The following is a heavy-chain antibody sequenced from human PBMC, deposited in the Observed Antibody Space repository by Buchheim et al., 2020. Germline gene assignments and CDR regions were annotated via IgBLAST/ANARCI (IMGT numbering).Heavy chain of an antibody. CDR2: INHSGST. V-gene: IGHV4-34*01. D-gene: IGHD5-24*01. J-gene: IGHJ6*02. CDR3: ARGAGWLQLPEGYYYYYGMGV. Sequence: QVQLQQWGAGLLKPSETLSLTCAVYGGSFSGYYWSWIRQPPGKGLEWIGEINHSGSTNYNPSLKSRVTISVDTSKNQFSLKLSSVTAADTAVYYCARGAGWLQLPEGYYYYYGMGVWGQGTT. CDR1: GGSFSGYY.